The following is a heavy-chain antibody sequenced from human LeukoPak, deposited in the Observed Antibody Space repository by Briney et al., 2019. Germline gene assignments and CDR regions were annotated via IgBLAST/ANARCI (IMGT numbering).Heavy chain of an antibody. CDR3: ARRGYCSSTSCYKWQSRYYMDV. Sequence: SETLSLTCTVSGGSISSSSYYWGWIRQPPGKGLEWIGSIYYSGSTYYNPSLKSRVTISVDTSKDQFSLKLSSVTAADTAVYYCARRGYCSSTSCYKWQSRYYMDVWGKGTTVTISS. V-gene: IGHV4-39*07. J-gene: IGHJ6*03. CDR1: GGSISSSSYY. CDR2: IYYSGST. D-gene: IGHD2-2*02.